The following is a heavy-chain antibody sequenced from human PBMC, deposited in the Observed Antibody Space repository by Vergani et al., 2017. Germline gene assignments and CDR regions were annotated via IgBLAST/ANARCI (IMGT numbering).Heavy chain of an antibody. D-gene: IGHD3-3*01. CDR2: INHSGST. V-gene: IGHV4-34*01. CDR1: GGSFSGYY. J-gene: IGHJ3*02. CDR3: ARDRFPLDFWSGYDAFDI. Sequence: QVQLQQWGAGLLKPSETLSLTCAVYGGSFSGYYWSWIRQPPGKGLEWIGEINHSGSTNYNPSLKSRVTISVDTSKNQFSLKLSAVTAADTAVYYCARDRFPLDFWSGYDAFDIWGQGTMVTVSS.